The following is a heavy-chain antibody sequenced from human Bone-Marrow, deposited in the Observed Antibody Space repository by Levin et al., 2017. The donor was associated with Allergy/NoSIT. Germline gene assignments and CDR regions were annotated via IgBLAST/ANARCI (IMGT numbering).Heavy chain of an antibody. CDR1: GFTFSSYG. J-gene: IGHJ6*03. V-gene: IGHV3-30*03. D-gene: IGHD3-16*01. Sequence: PGGSLRLSCAASGFTFSSYGMHWVRQAPGKGLEWVSFISYDGSEKDYGDSVKGRFTISRDKSKNTLYLQMNSLRAEDTAVYYCARVLMSYYMDVWGKGTTVSVSS. CDR3: ARVLMSYYMDV. CDR2: ISYDGSEK.